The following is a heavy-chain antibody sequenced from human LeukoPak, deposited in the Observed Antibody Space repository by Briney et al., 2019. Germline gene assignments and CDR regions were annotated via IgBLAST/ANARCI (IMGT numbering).Heavy chain of an antibody. CDR1: GFTFSSYS. CDR3: ARDYYDSSGWGNYYYYYGMDV. Sequence: GGSLRLSCAASGFTFSSYSMNWVRQAPGKGLEWVSSISSSSSYIYYADSVKGRFTISRDNAKNSLYLQMNSLRGEDTAVYYCARDYYDSSGWGNYYYYYGMDVWGQGTTVTVSS. D-gene: IGHD3-22*01. J-gene: IGHJ6*02. V-gene: IGHV3-21*01. CDR2: ISSSSSYI.